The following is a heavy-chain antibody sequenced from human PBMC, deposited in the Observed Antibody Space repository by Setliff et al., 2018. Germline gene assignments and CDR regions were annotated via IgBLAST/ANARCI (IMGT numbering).Heavy chain of an antibody. V-gene: IGHV3-30*02. D-gene: IGHD3-16*02. CDR2: IQHDGNIK. CDR1: GFTFSNYG. Sequence: PGGSLRHSCVASGFTFSNYGMHWVRQAPGKGLEWVTYIQHDGNIKHYADSVKGRCTISRDNSKNTLYLEMSSLRPEDTAVYYCAKVIGGYPPKPSDYWGQGTLVTVSS. J-gene: IGHJ4*02. CDR3: AKVIGGYPPKPSDY.